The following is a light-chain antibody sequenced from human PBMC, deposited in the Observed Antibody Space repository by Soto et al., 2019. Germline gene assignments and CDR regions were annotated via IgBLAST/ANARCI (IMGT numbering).Light chain of an antibody. CDR3: QQYSLWPLT. Sequence: EIVMTQSPVTLSVSPGERATLSCRASQSVSSNLAWYQQKPGQAHRLLIYGASTRATGIPARFSGRGSGTEFTLTISSLQSEDFAVYYCQQYSLWPLTFGGGTKVEI. V-gene: IGKV3-15*01. J-gene: IGKJ4*01. CDR2: GAS. CDR1: QSVSSN.